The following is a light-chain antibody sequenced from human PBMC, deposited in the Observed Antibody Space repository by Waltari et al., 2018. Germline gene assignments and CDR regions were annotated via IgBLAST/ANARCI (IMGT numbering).Light chain of an antibody. V-gene: IGLV2-14*03. Sequence: QSALTQPASVSGSPGQSITISCTGTSSDVGAYHYVPCYQQHPGKAPKLMIFDVSNRPSGVSNRFSGSKSGNTASLTISGLQAEDEAGYYCSSYISSSTLELFGGGTSLTVL. CDR3: SSYISSSTLEL. CDR1: SSDVGAYHY. CDR2: DVS. J-gene: IGLJ2*01.